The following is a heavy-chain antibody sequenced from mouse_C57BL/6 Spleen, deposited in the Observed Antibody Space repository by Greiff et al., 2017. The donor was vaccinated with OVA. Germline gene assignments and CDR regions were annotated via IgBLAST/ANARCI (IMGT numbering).Heavy chain of an antibody. CDR1: GYTFTDYY. J-gene: IGHJ1*03. Sequence: VQLQQSGPELVKPGASVKISCKASGYTFTDYYMNWVKQSPGKSLEWIGDINPNNGGTSYNQKFKGKAILTVDKSSSTAYMELRSLTSEDSAVYNCATPHYYGSSYGWYFDVWGTGTTVTVSS. CDR3: ATPHYYGSSYGWYFDV. D-gene: IGHD1-1*01. V-gene: IGHV1-26*01. CDR2: INPNNGGT.